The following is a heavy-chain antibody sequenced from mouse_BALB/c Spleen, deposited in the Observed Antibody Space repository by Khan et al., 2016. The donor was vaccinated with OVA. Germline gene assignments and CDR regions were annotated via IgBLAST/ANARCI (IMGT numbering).Heavy chain of an antibody. CDR3: ARDYWFAY. J-gene: IGHJ3*01. Sequence: EVELVESGGDLVKPGGSLKLSCAASGFTFSNYAMSWVRQSPEKRLEWVASIGSGDSTYYLDSVKGRFTISRNNAMNILYLQMSSLRSEDTAMYYCARDYWFAYWGQGTLVTVSA. CDR1: GFTFSNYA. V-gene: IGHV5-6-5*01. CDR2: IGSGDST.